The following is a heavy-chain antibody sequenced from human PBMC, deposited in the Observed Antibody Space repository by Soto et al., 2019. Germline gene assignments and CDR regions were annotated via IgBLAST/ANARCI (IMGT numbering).Heavy chain of an antibody. D-gene: IGHD4-17*01. CDR1: GFTFSSYD. CDR3: ARAGSTVTTGGAFDI. V-gene: IGHV3-13*01. CDR2: IGTAGDT. Sequence: GGSLRLSCAASGFTFSSYDMHWVRQATGKGLEWVSAIGTAGDTYYPGSVKGRFTISRENAKNSLYLQMNSLRAEDTAVYYCARAGSTVTTGGAFDIWGQGTMVTVSS. J-gene: IGHJ3*02.